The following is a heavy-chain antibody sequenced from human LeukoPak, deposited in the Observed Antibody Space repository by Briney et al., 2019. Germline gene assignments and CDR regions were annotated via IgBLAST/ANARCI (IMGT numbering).Heavy chain of an antibody. CDR3: ARGLDYYDSSGYHTGYYYGMDV. CDR1: GGSFSGYY. V-gene: IGHV4-34*01. D-gene: IGHD3-22*01. Sequence: PSETLSLTCAVYGGSFSGYYWSWIRQPPGKGLEWIGEINHSGSTNYNPTLKSRVTISVDTSKNQFSLKLSSVTAADTAVYYCARGLDYYDSSGYHTGYYYGMDVWGQGTTVTVSS. CDR2: INHSGST. J-gene: IGHJ6*02.